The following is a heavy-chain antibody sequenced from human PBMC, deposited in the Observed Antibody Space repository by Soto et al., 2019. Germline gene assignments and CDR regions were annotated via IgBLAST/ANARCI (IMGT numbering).Heavy chain of an antibody. CDR3: ARHSPFVYDSSGFNSFVI. V-gene: IGHV4-59*01. CDR1: GGSISRYY. J-gene: IGHJ3*02. Sequence: PETLSLTCTVSGGSISRYYWSWIRQPPGKGLEWIGYIYYSGSTNYNPSLKSRVTISVDTSKNQFSLKLSSVTAADTAVYYCARHSPFVYDSSGFNSFVILGQATLITV. D-gene: IGHD3-22*01. CDR2: IYYSGST.